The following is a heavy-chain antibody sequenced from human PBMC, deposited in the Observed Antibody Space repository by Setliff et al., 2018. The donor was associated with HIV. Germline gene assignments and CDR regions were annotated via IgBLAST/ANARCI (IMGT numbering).Heavy chain of an antibody. J-gene: IGHJ4*02. D-gene: IGHD2-2*01. CDR2: LHTGDGRT. CDR3: VRRAAAAEVFDY. Sequence: GASVKVSCKVSGYTFTTYSMHWVRQAPGQRLEWMGWLHTGDGRTSYSVRLQGRVTFTRDTSASTAYMELSSLGSEDTAVYYCVRRAAAAEVFDYWGQGTQVTVSS. CDR1: GYTFTTYS. V-gene: IGHV1-3*04.